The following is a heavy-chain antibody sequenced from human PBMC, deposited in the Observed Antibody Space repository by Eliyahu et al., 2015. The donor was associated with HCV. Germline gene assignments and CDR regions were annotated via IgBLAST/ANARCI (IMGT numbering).Heavy chain of an antibody. J-gene: IGHJ4*02. CDR1: GVTFSXXS. CDR3: ASGVVDTASFGY. V-gene: IGHV3-21*01. Sequence: EVQLVESGGGLVKPGGSXRLXCAASGVTFSXXSMNXVRQAPGKGLEWVSSISSSPSYIYYADSVKGRFTISRDNAENSLYLQMNSLRAEDTAVYYCASGVVDTASFGYWGQGTLVTVSS. CDR2: ISSSPSYI. D-gene: IGHD5-18*01.